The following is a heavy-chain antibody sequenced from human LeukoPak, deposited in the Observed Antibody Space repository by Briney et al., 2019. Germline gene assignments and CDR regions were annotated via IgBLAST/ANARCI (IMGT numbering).Heavy chain of an antibody. D-gene: IGHD3-22*01. J-gene: IGHJ3*02. V-gene: IGHV4-4*02. CDR2: IYHSGST. CDR3: AREAYYYDSSGYRDAFDI. CDR1: GGSISSSNW. Sequence: SETLSLTCAVSGGSISSSNWWSWVRQPPGKGLEWIGEIYHSGSTNYNPSLKSRVTISVDKSKNQFSLKLSSVTAADTAVYYCAREAYYYDSSGYRDAFDIWGQGTMVTVSS.